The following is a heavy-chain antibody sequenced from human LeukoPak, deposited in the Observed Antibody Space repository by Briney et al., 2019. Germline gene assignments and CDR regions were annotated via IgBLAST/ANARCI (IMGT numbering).Heavy chain of an antibody. Sequence: PGGSLRLSCAASGFTFSDYYMSWIRQAPGKGLEWVAVISYDGSNKYYADSVKGRFTISRDNSKNTLYLQMNSLRAEDTAVYYCARDREATYYYDSSGYSFDYWGQGTLVTVSS. V-gene: IGHV3-30*03. CDR2: ISYDGSNK. J-gene: IGHJ4*02. CDR3: ARDREATYYYDSSGYSFDY. CDR1: GFTFSDYY. D-gene: IGHD3-22*01.